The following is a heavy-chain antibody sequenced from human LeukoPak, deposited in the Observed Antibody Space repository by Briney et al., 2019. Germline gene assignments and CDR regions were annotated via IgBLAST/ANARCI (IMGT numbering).Heavy chain of an antibody. D-gene: IGHD2-15*01. CDR1: GFSFSSYE. CDR2: ISSSTSSI. V-gene: IGHV3-48*03. Sequence: GGSLRLSCAASGFSFSSYEMNWVRQAPGKGLEWVSYISSSTSSIFCADSVKGRFTISRDNAKNSLYLQLNSLRAEDTAIYYCAREGYCSGGTCHEYDAFDIWGQGTMVTVSS. J-gene: IGHJ3*02. CDR3: AREGYCSGGTCHEYDAFDI.